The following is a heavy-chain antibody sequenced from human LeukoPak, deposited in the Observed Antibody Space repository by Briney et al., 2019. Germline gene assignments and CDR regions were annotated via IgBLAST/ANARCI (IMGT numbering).Heavy chain of an antibody. V-gene: IGHV4-61*02. J-gene: IGHJ5*02. CDR2: IYTSGST. CDR3: ARGSVRGEFDP. Sequence: SETLSLTCTVSGGSISSGSYYWSWIRQPAGKGLEWIGRIYTSGSTNYNPSLKSRVTISVDTSKNQFSLKLSSVTAADTAVYSCARGSVRGEFDPWGQGTLVTVSS. D-gene: IGHD3-10*01. CDR1: GGSISSGSYY.